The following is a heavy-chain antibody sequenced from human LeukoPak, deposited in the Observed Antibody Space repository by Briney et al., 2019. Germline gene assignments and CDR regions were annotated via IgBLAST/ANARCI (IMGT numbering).Heavy chain of an antibody. CDR3: ACVVRGAFDI. J-gene: IGHJ3*02. D-gene: IGHD2-21*01. CDR2: INPSGGST. Sequence: GASVKVSCKASGFTFTSYYMHWVRQAPGQGLEWMGIINPSGGSTSYPQKFQGRVTMTRDTSTSTVYMELSSLRSEDTAVYYCACVVRGAFDIWGQGTPVTVSS. CDR1: GFTFTSYY. V-gene: IGHV1-46*03.